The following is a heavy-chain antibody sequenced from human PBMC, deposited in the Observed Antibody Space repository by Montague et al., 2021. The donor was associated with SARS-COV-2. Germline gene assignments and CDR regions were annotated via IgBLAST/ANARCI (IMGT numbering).Heavy chain of an antibody. Sequence: SETLSLTCTVSGDSISSYYWSWIRHPPPQGLEWIGDIYYNGSTNNNHSPKSRVTISVDTSTNKYSLKLSSVTAAATAVYYCAGHTSATHSFFDSWGQGTLVTVSS. CDR2: IYYNGST. V-gene: IGHV4-59*08. CDR3: AGHTSATHSFFDS. CDR1: GDSISSYY. D-gene: IGHD1-26*01. J-gene: IGHJ4*02.